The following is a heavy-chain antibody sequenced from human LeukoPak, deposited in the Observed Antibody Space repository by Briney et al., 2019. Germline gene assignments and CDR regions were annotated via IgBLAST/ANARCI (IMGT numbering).Heavy chain of an antibody. V-gene: IGHV4-34*01. CDR2: INHSGST. CDR1: GGSFSGYY. D-gene: IGHD6-13*01. CDR3: ARVGSSSRLGVDP. J-gene: IGHJ5*02. Sequence: SETLSLTCAVYGGSFSGYYWSWIRQPPGKGLEWIGEINHSGSTNYNPSLKSRVTISVDKSKNQFSLKLNSVTAADTAVYYCARVGSSSRLGVDPWGRGTLVTVSS.